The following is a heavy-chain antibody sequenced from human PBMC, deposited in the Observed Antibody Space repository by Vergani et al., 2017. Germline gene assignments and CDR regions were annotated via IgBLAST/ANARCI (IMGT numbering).Heavy chain of an antibody. CDR2: IQFDGSNQ. CDR3: AKHFRGWGIDY. J-gene: IGHJ4*02. V-gene: IGHV3-30*02. CDR1: GFILSNYD. Sequence: QVQLVESGGGVVQRGGSLRLSFPTSGFILSNYDMQWIRQGPGKGLEFVAFIQFDGSNQYYADSVKGRFTLSRDFSKNTLYLQMKSLRTDDTATYYCAKHFRGWGIDYWGQGTQVIVSS. D-gene: IGHD3-16*01.